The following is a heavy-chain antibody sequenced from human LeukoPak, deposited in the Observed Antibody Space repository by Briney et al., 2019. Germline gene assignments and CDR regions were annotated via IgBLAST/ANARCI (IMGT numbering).Heavy chain of an antibody. Sequence: TGGSLRLSCAAPGFTFSSYAISWVRQAPGKGLEWVPAISGSGGSTYYADSVKGRFTISRDNCKNTLYLQMNSLRAEATAVYYCAKFTFFLYYYSGMDVWGQGTTVTVSS. CDR3: AKFTFFLYYYSGMDV. CDR2: ISGSGGST. CDR1: GFTFSSYA. D-gene: IGHD2/OR15-2a*01. V-gene: IGHV3-23*01. J-gene: IGHJ6*02.